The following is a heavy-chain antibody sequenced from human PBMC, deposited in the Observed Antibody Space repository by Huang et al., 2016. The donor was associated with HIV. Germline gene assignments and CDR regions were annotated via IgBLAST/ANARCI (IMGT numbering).Heavy chain of an antibody. D-gene: IGHD3-16*02. J-gene: IGHJ3*01. Sequence: EVQLVESGGGLVQPGGSLRLSCAASGFTFTNYWMNWIRQAPGKGREWVANIKQDGKEQNYVDAVKGRFTISRDDTRYSLYLQMNNLRAEDTALYYCARGDYVRGVYRYNADAFDVWGPGTMVTVSS. CDR3: ARGDYVRGVYRYNADAFDV. V-gene: IGHV3-7*01. CDR1: GFTFTNYW. CDR2: IKQDGKEQ.